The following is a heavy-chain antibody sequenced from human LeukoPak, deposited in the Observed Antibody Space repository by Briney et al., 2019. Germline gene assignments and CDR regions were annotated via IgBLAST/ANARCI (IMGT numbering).Heavy chain of an antibody. CDR1: GYSFTSYW. Sequence: GESLKISCKGSGYSFTSYWIGWVRPVPGKGLEWMGIIYPGDSDTRYSPSFQGQVTISADKSISTAYLQWSSLKASDTAMYYCARLSGGYDSSGPFDYWGQGTLVTVSS. J-gene: IGHJ4*02. V-gene: IGHV5-51*01. D-gene: IGHD3-22*01. CDR2: IYPGDSDT. CDR3: ARLSGGYDSSGPFDY.